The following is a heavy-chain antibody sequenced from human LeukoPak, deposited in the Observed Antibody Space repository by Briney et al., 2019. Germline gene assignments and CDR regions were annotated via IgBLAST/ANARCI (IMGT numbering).Heavy chain of an antibody. CDR3: TRGYKWGSPNRNFYYLDV. J-gene: IGHJ6*03. CDR2: IYTSGST. CDR1: GGSISSYY. Sequence: PETLSLTCTVSGGSISSYYWSWIRPPAGKGLEWIGRIYTSGSTNYNPSLKSRVTMSVDTSKNQFSLKLRSVTAADTAVYYCTRGYKWGSPNRNFYYLDVWGKGTTVTVSS. D-gene: IGHD7-27*01. V-gene: IGHV4-4*07.